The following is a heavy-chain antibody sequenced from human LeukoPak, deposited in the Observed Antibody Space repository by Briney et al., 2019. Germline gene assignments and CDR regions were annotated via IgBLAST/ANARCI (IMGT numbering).Heavy chain of an antibody. Sequence: SETLSLTCTVSGGSISSYYWNWIRQSAGRGLEWIGRFYTGGSTNYNPSLKSRVIMSVDTSKNQFSLKLTSVIAADTAVYYCARDALDSSGWLYHGMDVWGQGTTVTVSS. D-gene: IGHD6-19*01. CDR1: GGSISSYY. J-gene: IGHJ6*02. CDR2: FYTGGST. V-gene: IGHV4-4*07. CDR3: ARDALDSSGWLYHGMDV.